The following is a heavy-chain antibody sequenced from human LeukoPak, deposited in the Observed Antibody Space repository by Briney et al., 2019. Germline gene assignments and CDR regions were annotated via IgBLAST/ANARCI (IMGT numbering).Heavy chain of an antibody. Sequence: GGSLRLSCAASRFTFSNYWTTWVRQAPGKGLEWVAHINQDGSEEHYMDSAKARFTISRDNAKNSLSLQMNSLRAEDTAVYYCVRDGGVSGYDLLDYWGQGTLVTVSS. V-gene: IGHV3-7*01. CDR3: VRDGGVSGYDLLDY. CDR2: INQDGSEE. J-gene: IGHJ4*02. D-gene: IGHD5-12*01. CDR1: RFTFSNYW.